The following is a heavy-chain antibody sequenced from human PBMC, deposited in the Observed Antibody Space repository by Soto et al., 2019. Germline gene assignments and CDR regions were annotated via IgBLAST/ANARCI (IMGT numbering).Heavy chain of an antibody. CDR2: IIPMFGTA. CDR1: GGTFSTYA. Sequence: ASLKVSCNAAGGTFSTYAIICVRHSPGGGLEWMGGIIPMFGTANYAQRFQDRVTITADESTNTVYMELSSLRSEDTAVYFCASGIQLWLRRINNGYSGWGQGTLVTVSS. J-gene: IGHJ4*02. V-gene: IGHV1-69*13. CDR3: ASGIQLWLRRINNGYSG. D-gene: IGHD5-18*01.